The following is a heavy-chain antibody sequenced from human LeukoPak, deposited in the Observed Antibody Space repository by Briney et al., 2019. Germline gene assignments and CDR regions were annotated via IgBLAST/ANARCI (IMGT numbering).Heavy chain of an antibody. Sequence: GGSLRLSCAASGFIFSSYAMSWVRQAPGKGLEWVSGISGSGGSTYYADSVKGRFTISRDNSKNTLYLQMNSLRVEDTAVFYCAKLRDGRSTGGTYYYYMDVWGEGTTVTVSS. J-gene: IGHJ6*03. CDR2: ISGSGGST. CDR3: AKLRDGRSTGGTYYYYMDV. V-gene: IGHV3-23*01. CDR1: GFIFSSYA. D-gene: IGHD1-26*01.